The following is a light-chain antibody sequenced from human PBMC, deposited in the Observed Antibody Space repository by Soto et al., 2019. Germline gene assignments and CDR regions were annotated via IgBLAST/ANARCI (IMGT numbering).Light chain of an antibody. J-gene: IGKJ4*01. Sequence: EIVLAQSPATLSLSPGGRATLSCRASQSISSYLGWYQQKPGQAPRLLIYDASNRAAGIPARFSGSGSGTDFTLTISSLEPEDFAVYYCQQRSNWPLTFGGGTKVEIK. CDR3: QQRSNWPLT. CDR2: DAS. V-gene: IGKV3-11*01. CDR1: QSISSY.